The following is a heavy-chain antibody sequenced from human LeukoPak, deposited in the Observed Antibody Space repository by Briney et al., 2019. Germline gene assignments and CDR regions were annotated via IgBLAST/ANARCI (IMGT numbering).Heavy chain of an antibody. CDR2: IYPGDSDT. J-gene: IGHJ4*02. Sequence: GESLKISCKGPGYSFTSYWIGWVRQMPGKGLEWMGIIYPGDSDTRYSPSFQGQVTISADKSISTAYLQWSSLKASDTAMYYCAGLGPIVGATTPPDYWGQGTLVTVSS. V-gene: IGHV5-51*01. CDR3: AGLGPIVGATTPPDY. D-gene: IGHD1-26*01. CDR1: GYSFTSYW.